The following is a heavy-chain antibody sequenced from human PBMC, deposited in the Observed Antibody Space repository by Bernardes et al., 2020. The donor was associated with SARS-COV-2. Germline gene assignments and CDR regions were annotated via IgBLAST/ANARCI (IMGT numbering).Heavy chain of an antibody. CDR3: TGDYLY. CDR2: IRSKPKGYAT. D-gene: IGHD4-17*01. CDR1: GFNFSGSA. Sequence: WGSLRLSCAASGFNFSGSAIQWVRQPSGKGLEWIGRIRSKPKGYATTYAASLKGRFVISRDDSRNTAYLQIHSLKIEDTAVYYCTGDYLYWDQGTLVSVS. J-gene: IGHJ4*02. V-gene: IGHV3-73*01.